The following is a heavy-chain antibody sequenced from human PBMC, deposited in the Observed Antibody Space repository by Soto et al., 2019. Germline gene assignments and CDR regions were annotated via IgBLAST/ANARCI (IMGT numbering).Heavy chain of an antibody. D-gene: IGHD1-26*01. V-gene: IGHV1-2*02. Sequence: ASVKVSCKASGYTFTGYYMHWVRQAPGQGLEWMGWINPNSGGTNYAQKFQGRVTMTRDTSISTAYMELSRLRSDDTAVYYCAGDLIGWEPQGNYYYYYGMDVWGQGTTVTVSS. J-gene: IGHJ6*02. CDR1: GYTFTGYY. CDR2: INPNSGGT. CDR3: AGDLIGWEPQGNYYYYYGMDV.